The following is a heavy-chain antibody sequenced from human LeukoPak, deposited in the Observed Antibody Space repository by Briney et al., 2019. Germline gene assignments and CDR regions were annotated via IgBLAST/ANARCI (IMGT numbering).Heavy chain of an antibody. Sequence: GGSLRLSCAASGFTFSRHGMHWVRQAPGKGLEWVAFIRYDGSDKYYADSVKGRFTISRDNSKNTLYLQMNSLRAEDTAVYYCTRLGYCSSTSCLDYWGQGTLVTVSS. CDR1: GFTFSRHG. CDR2: IRYDGSDK. D-gene: IGHD2-2*01. J-gene: IGHJ4*02. V-gene: IGHV3-30*02. CDR3: TRLGYCSSTSCLDY.